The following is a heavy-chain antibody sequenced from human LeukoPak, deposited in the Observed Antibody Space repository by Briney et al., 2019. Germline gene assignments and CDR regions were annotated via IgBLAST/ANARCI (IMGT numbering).Heavy chain of an antibody. CDR3: ARERGRYSSSLSYYYGMDV. J-gene: IGHJ6*02. V-gene: IGHV4-31*03. CDR2: IYYSGST. D-gene: IGHD6-13*01. Sequence: SQTLSLTCTVSGGSISSGGYYWSWIRQHPGKGLEWIGYIYYSGSTYYNPSLKSRVTISVDTSKNQFSLKLSPVTAADTAVYYCARERGRYSSSLSYYYGMDVWGQGTTVTVSS. CDR1: GGSISSGGYY.